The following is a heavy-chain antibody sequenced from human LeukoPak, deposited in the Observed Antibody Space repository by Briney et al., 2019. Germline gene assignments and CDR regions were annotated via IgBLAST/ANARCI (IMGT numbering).Heavy chain of an antibody. Sequence: SETLSLTCTVSGGSISSYYWSWIRQPPGKGLEWIGFIFYSGTTNYNPSLRSRVTISVDTSKNQFSLKLSSVTAADTAVYYCARGGWNKFDYWGQGTLVTVSS. D-gene: IGHD3-22*01. J-gene: IGHJ4*02. CDR2: IFYSGTT. CDR3: ARGGWNKFDY. CDR1: GGSISSYY. V-gene: IGHV4-59*01.